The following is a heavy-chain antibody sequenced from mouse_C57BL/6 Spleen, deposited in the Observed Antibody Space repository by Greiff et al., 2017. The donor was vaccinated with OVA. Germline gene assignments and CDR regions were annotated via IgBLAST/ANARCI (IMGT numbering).Heavy chain of an antibody. Sequence: QVQLQQSGAELMKPGASVKLSCKATGYTFTGYWIEWVKQRPGHGLEWIGEILPGSGSTNYNEKFKGKATFTVDKSSNTAYMQLSSLITEDSAIYDCATEENYYGSSLQWAMDYWGQGTSVTVSS. V-gene: IGHV1-9*01. J-gene: IGHJ4*01. CDR2: ILPGSGST. CDR3: ATEENYYGSSLQWAMDY. D-gene: IGHD1-1*01. CDR1: GYTFTGYW.